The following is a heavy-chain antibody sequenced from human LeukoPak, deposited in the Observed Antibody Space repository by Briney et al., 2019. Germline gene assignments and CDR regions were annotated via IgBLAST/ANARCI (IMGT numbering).Heavy chain of an antibody. V-gene: IGHV4-30-2*01. Sequence: SETLSLTCAVCGASISTGGYSWGWIRQPPGKGLEWIGYMYHSGSTYYHPSLKSRFTITVDRTKNQFSLTLRSVTAADTVVYYCARGGMGYDILTGYYNHNWFDPWGQGTLVTVSS. CDR2: MYHSGST. CDR1: GASISTGGYS. J-gene: IGHJ5*02. CDR3: ARGGMGYDILTGYYNHNWFDP. D-gene: IGHD3-9*01.